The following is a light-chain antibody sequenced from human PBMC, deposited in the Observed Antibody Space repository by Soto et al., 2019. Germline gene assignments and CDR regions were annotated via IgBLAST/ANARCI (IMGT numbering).Light chain of an antibody. CDR2: DVS. J-gene: IGLJ2*01. V-gene: IGLV2-14*01. CDR3: SSYTSSSALDVV. Sequence: QSALTQPASVSGSPGQSITISCTGTSSDVGGYNYVSWYQQHPGKAPKLMIYDVSNRPSGVSNRFSGSKSGNTASLTISGFPAEDESAYYCSSYTSSSALDVVFGGGTKLTVL. CDR1: SSDVGGYNY.